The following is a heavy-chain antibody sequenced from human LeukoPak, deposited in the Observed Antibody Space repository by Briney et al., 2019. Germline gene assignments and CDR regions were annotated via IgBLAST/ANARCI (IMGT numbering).Heavy chain of an antibody. V-gene: IGHV4-34*01. CDR3: ARDQGDSSLFDY. CDR1: GGSFSGYY. CDR2: INHSGST. Sequence: SETLSLTCAVYGGSFSGYYWSWLRQPPGKGLEWIGEINHSGSTNYNPSLKSRVTISVDKSKNQFSLKLSSVTAADTAVYYCARDQGDSSLFDYWGQGTLVTVSS. J-gene: IGHJ4*02. D-gene: IGHD3-22*01.